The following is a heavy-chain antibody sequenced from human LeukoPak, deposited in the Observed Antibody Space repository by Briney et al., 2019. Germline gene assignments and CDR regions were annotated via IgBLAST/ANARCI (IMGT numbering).Heavy chain of an antibody. CDR3: ARGTGNYYYYYMDV. CDR2: IYTGGST. V-gene: IGHV4-4*07. J-gene: IGHJ6*03. Sequence: SETLSLTCTVSGGSISSYYWSWIRQPAGKGLEWIGRIYTGGSTNYNPSLKSRVTMSVDTSKNQFSLKLSSVTAADTAVYYCARGTGNYYYYYMDVWGKGTTVTVSS. D-gene: IGHD1-1*01. CDR1: GGSISSYY.